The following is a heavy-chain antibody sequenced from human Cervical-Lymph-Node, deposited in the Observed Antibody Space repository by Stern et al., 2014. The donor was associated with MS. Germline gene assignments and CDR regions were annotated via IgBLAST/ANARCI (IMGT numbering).Heavy chain of an antibody. D-gene: IGHD6-19*01. CDR1: GFIFSDSY. CDR2: ISSSGDDI. V-gene: IGHV3-11*01. J-gene: IGHJ6*02. CDR3: ARARGALAGTTSRLDYYGMDV. Sequence: VQLVESGGGLVKPGGSLRLSCAASGFIFSDSYMNWIRQAPGKGLAWVSHISSSGDDIYYADSVRGRFTISRDNAKKSLYLQMNSLRVEDTAVYYCARARGALAGTTSRLDYYGMDVWGQGTTVTVSS.